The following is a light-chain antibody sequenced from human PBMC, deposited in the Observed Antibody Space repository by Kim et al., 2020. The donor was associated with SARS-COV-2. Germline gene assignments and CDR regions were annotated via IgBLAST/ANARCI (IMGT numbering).Light chain of an antibody. CDR2: QDS. V-gene: IGLV3-1*01. J-gene: IGLJ2*01. CDR1: KWGDKY. Sequence: LSRGQTASITCSGDKWGDKYACWYQHKPGQSPVLVIYQDSKRPSGIPERFSGSNSGNTATLTISGTQAMDEADYYCQAWDSSTVVFGGGTQLTVL. CDR3: QAWDSSTVV.